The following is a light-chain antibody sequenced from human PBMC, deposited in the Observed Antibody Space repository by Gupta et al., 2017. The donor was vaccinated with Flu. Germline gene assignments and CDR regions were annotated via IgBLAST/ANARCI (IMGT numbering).Light chain of an antibody. CDR3: QAWDNSAGP. V-gene: IGLV3-1*01. J-gene: IGLJ2*01. CDR1: KLGHKY. Sequence: YGLNQPPSVSVSPGQTATTTCSAEKLGHKYACWYRQKTGQSPVLVIYQDNKRPAGIPERFSGSNSGNTATLTISETQAVDEAVYYCQAWDNSAGPFGGGTKLTVL. CDR2: QDN.